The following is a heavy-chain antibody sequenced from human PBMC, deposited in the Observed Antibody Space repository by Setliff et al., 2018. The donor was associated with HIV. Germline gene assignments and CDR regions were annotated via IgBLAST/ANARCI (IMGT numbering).Heavy chain of an antibody. V-gene: IGHV1-18*01. CDR2: ISAYNGNT. D-gene: IGHD6-6*01. Sequence: ASVKVSCKASGYTFTSYGVSWVRQAPGQGLEGMGWISAYNGNTNYAQELQGRVTMTTDTSTSTAYMELRSLRSDDTAVYYCARGSSPGYYFDYWGQGTLVTVSS. CDR3: ARGSSPGYYFDY. J-gene: IGHJ4*02. CDR1: GYTFTSYG.